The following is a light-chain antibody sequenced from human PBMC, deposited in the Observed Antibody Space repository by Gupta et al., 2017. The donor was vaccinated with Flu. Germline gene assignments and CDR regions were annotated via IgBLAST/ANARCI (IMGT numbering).Light chain of an antibody. CDR2: DVN. J-gene: IGLJ3*02. V-gene: IGLV2-11*01. CDR1: AHAVGGHNF. Sequence: QSSPSQPRSVSGSPGRSVTITCTGTAHAVGGHNFVSWYHQNAGEAPKLLLYDVNKRPSGVPSRFSDSKSGNTASLTISGRQPEDEGDFYCCAYAVASAWVFCGGTRLTVL. CDR3: CAYAVASAWV.